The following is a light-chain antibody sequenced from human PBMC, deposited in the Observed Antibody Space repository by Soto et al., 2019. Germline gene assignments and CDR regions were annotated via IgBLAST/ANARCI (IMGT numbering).Light chain of an antibody. J-gene: IGKJ1*01. Sequence: EIVMTQSPATLSVSPGERATLSCRASQSVSSNLAWYQQKPGQAPRLLIYAASTRATGIPARFSGSGSGREFTLTISSLQSEDFAVYYCQHYNNWPPWTFGQGTKVDNK. V-gene: IGKV3-15*01. CDR2: AAS. CDR3: QHYNNWPPWT. CDR1: QSVSSN.